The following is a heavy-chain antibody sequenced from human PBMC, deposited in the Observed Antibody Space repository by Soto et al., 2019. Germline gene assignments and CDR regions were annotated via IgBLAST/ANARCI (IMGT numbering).Heavy chain of an antibody. Sequence: GVSLRLSCAASGFTFSSYGMHWVRQAPGKGLEWVAVISYDGSNKYYADSVKGRFTISRDNSKNTLYLQMNSLRAEDTAVCYCAKDRDDDYVDDRGQVTLVIVSS. D-gene: IGHD3-10*01. CDR3: AKDRDDDYVDD. CDR1: GFTFSSYG. CDR2: ISYDGSNK. V-gene: IGHV3-30*18. J-gene: IGHJ4*02.